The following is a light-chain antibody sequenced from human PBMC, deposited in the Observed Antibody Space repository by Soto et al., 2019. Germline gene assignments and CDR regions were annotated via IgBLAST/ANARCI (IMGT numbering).Light chain of an antibody. J-gene: IGKJ1*01. V-gene: IGKV3-15*01. CDR1: QSVSNN. CDR2: GAS. CDR3: QQYNNWPRT. Sequence: EIVMTQSPATLSVSPGERATLSCRASQSVSNNLAWFQHKPGQAPRLLIFGASTRATAIPARFSGSGSGTEYTLTITSLQSEDFAVYYCQQYNNWPRTFGQGNKVESK.